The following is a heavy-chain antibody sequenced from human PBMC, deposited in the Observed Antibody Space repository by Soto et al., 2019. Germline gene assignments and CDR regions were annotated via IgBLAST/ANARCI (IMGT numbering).Heavy chain of an antibody. D-gene: IGHD1-1*01. CDR2: ISGSGGST. CDR1: KFTFSSYA. V-gene: IGHV3-23*01. Sequence: EVQLLESGGGLVQPGGSLRLSCAASKFTFSSYAMSWVRQAPGKGLEWVSAISGSGGSTLYADSVKGRFTISRDNSKNTLYLLMNSLRGGDAAVYYCAKEDLERDYFDYWGQGTVVTVSS. J-gene: IGHJ4*02. CDR3: AKEDLERDYFDY.